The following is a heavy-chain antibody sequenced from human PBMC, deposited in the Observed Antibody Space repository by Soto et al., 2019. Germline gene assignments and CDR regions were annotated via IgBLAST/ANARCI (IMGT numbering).Heavy chain of an antibody. CDR2: IYHRGST. CDR1: GGSISSSNW. D-gene: IGHD6-19*01. J-gene: IGHJ6*02. V-gene: IGHV4-4*02. CDR3: ARVVLAVAGTGLNGMDV. Sequence: SETLSLTCAVSGGSISSSNWWSWVRQHPGKGLEWIGDIYHRGSTNYNPTLKSRVTISVDKSKNQFSLKLSSVTAADTVVYYCARVVLAVAGTGLNGMDVWGQGTTVTVS.